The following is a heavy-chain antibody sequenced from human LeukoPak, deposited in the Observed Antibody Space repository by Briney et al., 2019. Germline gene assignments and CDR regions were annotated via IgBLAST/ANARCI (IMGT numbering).Heavy chain of an antibody. CDR1: GGSISSYY. CDR2: IYYSGST. CDR3: AGEYYYDSSGAFDY. Sequence: PSETLSLTCTVSGGSISSYYWSWIRQPPGKGLEWIGYIYYSGSTNHNPSLKSRVTISVDTSKNQFSLKLSSVTAADTAVYYCAGEYYYDSSGAFDYWGQGTLVTVSS. J-gene: IGHJ4*02. D-gene: IGHD3-22*01. V-gene: IGHV4-59*01.